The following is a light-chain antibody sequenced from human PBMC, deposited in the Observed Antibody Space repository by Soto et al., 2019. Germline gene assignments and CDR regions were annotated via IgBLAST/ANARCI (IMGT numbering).Light chain of an antibody. CDR1: SSDVGSYNL. CDR3: CSYAGSSTSL. V-gene: IGLV2-23*01. Sequence: QSVLTQPASVSGSPGQSITISCTGTSSDVGSYNLVSWYQQHPGKAPKLMIYEGSKRPSGVSNRFSGSKSGNTASLTISGLQAEYEVDYYCCSYAGSSTSLFGGGTKLTVL. J-gene: IGLJ2*01. CDR2: EGS.